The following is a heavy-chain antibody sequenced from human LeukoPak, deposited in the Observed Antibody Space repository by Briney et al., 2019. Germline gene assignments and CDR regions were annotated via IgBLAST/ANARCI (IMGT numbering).Heavy chain of an antibody. CDR2: ISYDGNSK. CDR1: GFTFSSYA. CDR3: AKAANWGSFDY. V-gene: IGHV3-30*18. D-gene: IGHD7-27*01. J-gene: IGHJ4*02. Sequence: GGSLRLSCAASGFTFSSYAMSWVRQAPGKGLEWVAVISYDGNSKYYADSVKGRFTISRDNSKNTLYLQMNSLRAEDTAVYYCAKAANWGSFDYWGQGTLVTVPS.